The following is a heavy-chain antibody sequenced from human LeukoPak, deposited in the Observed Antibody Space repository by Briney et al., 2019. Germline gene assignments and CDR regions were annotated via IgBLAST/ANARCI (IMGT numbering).Heavy chain of an antibody. D-gene: IGHD2-2*02. CDR3: TTRARCSSTSCYTLLSIFGVVIDDY. CDR1: GFTFSNAW. J-gene: IGHJ4*02. CDR2: IKSKTDGGTT. V-gene: IGHV3-15*01. Sequence: SGGSLRLSCAASGFTFSNAWMSWVRQAPGKGLEWVGRIKSKTDGGTTDYTAPVKGRFTISRDDSKNTLYLQMNSLKTEDTAVYYCTTRARCSSTSCYTLLSIFGVVIDDYWGQGALVTVSS.